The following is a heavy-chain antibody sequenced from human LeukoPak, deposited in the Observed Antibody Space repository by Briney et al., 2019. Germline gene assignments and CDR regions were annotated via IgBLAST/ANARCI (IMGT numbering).Heavy chain of an antibody. Sequence: VASVKVSCKASGYTFISYGITWVRQAPGQGLEWMGWISPYSGKTNFQPKLQGRVTMTRNTSISTAYMELSSLRSEDTAVYYCARVPPDYYDTSGYYMDVWGKGTTVTVSS. CDR2: ISPYSGKT. CDR1: GYTFISYG. D-gene: IGHD3-22*01. J-gene: IGHJ6*03. V-gene: IGHV1-18*01. CDR3: ARVPPDYYDTSGYYMDV.